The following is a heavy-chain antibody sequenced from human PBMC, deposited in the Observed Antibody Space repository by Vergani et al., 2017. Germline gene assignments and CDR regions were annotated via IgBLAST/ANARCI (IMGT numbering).Heavy chain of an antibody. CDR2: ISGDGGST. J-gene: IGHJ6*02. Sequence: EVQLVESGGGVVQPGGSLRLSCAASGFTFDDYAMHWVRQAPGKGLEWVSLISGDGGSTYYADSVKGRFTISRDNSKNSLYLQMNSLRTEDTALYYCAKELGGQGVERYSCSWRAPYYYYGMDVWGQGTTVTVSS. CDR1: GFTFDDYA. V-gene: IGHV3-43*02. CDR3: AKELGGQGVERYSCSWRAPYYYYGMDV. D-gene: IGHD6-13*01.